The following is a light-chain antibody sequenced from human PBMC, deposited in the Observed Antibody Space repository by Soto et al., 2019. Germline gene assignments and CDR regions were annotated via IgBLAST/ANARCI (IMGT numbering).Light chain of an antibody. CDR2: GAS. CDR3: QQYGSSPRT. Sequence: EIVLTQSPGTLSLSPGERAPLSCRASQSVSSSYLAWYQQKPGQATRLLIYGASSRATGIPDRFSGSGSGTDFTLTISRLEPEDFTGYYCQQYGSSPRTFGQGTKVEIK. CDR1: QSVSSSY. V-gene: IGKV3-20*01. J-gene: IGKJ1*01.